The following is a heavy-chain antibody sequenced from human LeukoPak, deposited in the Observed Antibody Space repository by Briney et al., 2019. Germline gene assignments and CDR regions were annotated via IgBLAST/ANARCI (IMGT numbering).Heavy chain of an antibody. CDR2: IYSGST. CDR1: GFTVTSNS. D-gene: IGHD3-10*01. V-gene: IGHV3-53*01. CDR3: AKEYGSGSYYPY. J-gene: IGHJ4*02. Sequence: PGGSLRLSCTVSGFTVTSNSMSWVRQAPGKGLEWVSFIYSGSTHYSDSVKGRFTISRDNSKNTLYLQMNSLRAEDTAVYYCAKEYGSGSYYPYWGQGTLVTVSS.